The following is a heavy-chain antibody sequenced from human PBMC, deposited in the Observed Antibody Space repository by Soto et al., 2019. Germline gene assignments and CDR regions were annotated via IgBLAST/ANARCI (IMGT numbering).Heavy chain of an antibody. CDR1: GGYISSYY. Sequence: PSETLSLTCTVSGGYISSYYWSWIRQPPGKGLEWIGYIYYSGSTNYNPSLKSRVTISVDTSKNQFSLKLSSVTAADTAVYYCARDKGDYYFDSWGQGTLVTVSS. J-gene: IGHJ4*02. V-gene: IGHV4-59*01. CDR2: IYYSGST. D-gene: IGHD3-16*01. CDR3: ARDKGDYYFDS.